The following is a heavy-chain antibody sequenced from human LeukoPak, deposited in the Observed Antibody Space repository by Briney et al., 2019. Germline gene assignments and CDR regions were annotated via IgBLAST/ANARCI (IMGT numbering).Heavy chain of an antibody. D-gene: IGHD5-12*01. CDR1: GFTLSSYS. CDR2: ISSRSSYI. CDR3: ARGSTGGYSGYDATRKYFDY. J-gene: IGHJ4*02. V-gene: IGHV3-21*01. Sequence: PGGSLRLSCAASGFTLSSYSMNWVRQAPGKGLEWVSSISSRSSYIYYTDSVKGRFTISRDNAKNSLHLQMNSLRAEDTALYYCARGSTGGYSGYDATRKYFDYWGQGTLVTVSS.